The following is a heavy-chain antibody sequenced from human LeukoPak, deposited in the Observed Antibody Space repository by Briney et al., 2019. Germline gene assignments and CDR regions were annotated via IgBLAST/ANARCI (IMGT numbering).Heavy chain of an antibody. Sequence: ASVKVSCKASGYTFTSYDINWVRQATGQGLEWMGWMNPNSGNTGYAQKFQGRVTMTRNTSISTAYMELSSLRSEDTAVYYCARGQKAGYSSFGQRLYYYYYMDVWGKGTTVTVSS. V-gene: IGHV1-8*01. CDR1: GYTFTSYD. J-gene: IGHJ6*03. CDR3: ARGQKAGYSSFGQRLYYYYYMDV. CDR2: MNPNSGNT. D-gene: IGHD5-18*01.